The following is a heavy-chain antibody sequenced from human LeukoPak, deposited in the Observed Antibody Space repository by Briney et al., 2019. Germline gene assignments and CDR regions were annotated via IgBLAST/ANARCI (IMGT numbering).Heavy chain of an antibody. Sequence: ASVKVSCKASGYTFTSYGISWVRQAPGQGLEWMGWISAYNGNTNYAQKLQGRVTMTTDTSTSTAYMELRSLRSDDTAVYYCARAARGSSRIVSPRGDWVDPWGQGTLVTVSS. CDR2: ISAYNGNT. J-gene: IGHJ5*02. CDR1: GYTFTSYG. CDR3: ARAARGSSRIVSPRGDWVDP. V-gene: IGHV1-18*01. D-gene: IGHD6-6*01.